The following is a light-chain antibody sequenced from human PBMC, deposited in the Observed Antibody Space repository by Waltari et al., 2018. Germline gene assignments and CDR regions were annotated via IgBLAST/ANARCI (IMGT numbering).Light chain of an antibody. V-gene: IGLV4-69*01. CDR1: SGHSSNI. CDR3: QTGGHGTWV. Sequence: QLVVTQSPSASAPLGASVKLTCTLSSGHSSNIVAWLQQRPEKGPRYLMKVNSGGSHIKGDDIPDRFSGSSLGAERDLTISSRQPDDEADYYCQTGGHGTWVFGGGTTLTVL. J-gene: IGLJ3*02. CDR2: VNSGGSH.